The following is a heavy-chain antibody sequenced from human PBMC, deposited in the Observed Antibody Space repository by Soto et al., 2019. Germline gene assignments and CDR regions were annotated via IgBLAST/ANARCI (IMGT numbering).Heavy chain of an antibody. V-gene: IGHV4-39*01. CDR1: CDSSSGGIFY. CDR2: INYSGHT. D-gene: IGHD3-10*01. CDR3: ARQRAWYGEWAFDI. J-gene: IGHJ3*02. Sequence: QLQESGPGLVKPSETMSLTCTVSCDSSSGGIFYWGWMRQLAGKGLEWIGSINYSGHTYHNPSLKSRVTISVDPSRNQFSLDLTSVTAADTAVYYCARQRAWYGEWAFDIWGQGTMVTVSS.